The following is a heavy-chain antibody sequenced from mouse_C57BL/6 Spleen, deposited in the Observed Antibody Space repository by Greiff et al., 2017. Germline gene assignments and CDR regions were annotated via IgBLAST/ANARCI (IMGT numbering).Heavy chain of an antibody. Sequence: QVQLQQSGAELARPGASVQLSCKASGYTFTSYGISWVKQRTGQGLEWIGEIYPRSGNPYYNEKFKGKATLTADKSSSTAYMELRSLTSEDSAVYFCARFQTAQAPFAYWGQGTLVTVSA. CDR3: ARFQTAQAPFAY. CDR2: IYPRSGNP. D-gene: IGHD3-2*02. V-gene: IGHV1-81*01. CDR1: GYTFTSYG. J-gene: IGHJ3*01.